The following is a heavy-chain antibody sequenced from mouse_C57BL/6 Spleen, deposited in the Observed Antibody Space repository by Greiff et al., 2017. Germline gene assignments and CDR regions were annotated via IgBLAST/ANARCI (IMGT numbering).Heavy chain of an antibody. CDR3: ARSPYYYGSSYWYFDV. D-gene: IGHD1-1*01. J-gene: IGHJ1*03. V-gene: IGHV1-69*01. Sequence: VQLQQPGAELVMPGASVKLSCKASGYTFTSYWMHWVQQRPGQGLEWIGEIDPSDSYTNYNQKFKGKSTLTVDKSSSTAYMQLSSLTSEDSAVYYCARSPYYYGSSYWYFDVWGTGTTVTVSS. CDR2: IDPSDSYT. CDR1: GYTFTSYW.